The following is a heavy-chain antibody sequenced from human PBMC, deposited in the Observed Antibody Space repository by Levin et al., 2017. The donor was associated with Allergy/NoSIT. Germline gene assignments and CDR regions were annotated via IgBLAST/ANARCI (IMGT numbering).Heavy chain of an antibody. V-gene: IGHV3-23*01. CDR1: GFTFSSYV. CDR2: ISRSGGNT. D-gene: IGHD3-3*01. Sequence: PGGSLRLSCAASGFTFSSYVMSWVRQAPGKGLDWVSTISRSGGNTYIADSVKGRFTSSRDNSKNTLYLQMSSLRAEDTAVYYCAKDSDFWSGYSDYWGQGTLVTVSS. J-gene: IGHJ4*02. CDR3: AKDSDFWSGYSDY.